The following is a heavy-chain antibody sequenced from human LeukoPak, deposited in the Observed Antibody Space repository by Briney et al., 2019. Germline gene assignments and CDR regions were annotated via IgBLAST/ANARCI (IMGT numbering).Heavy chain of an antibody. J-gene: IGHJ5*02. D-gene: IGHD3-3*01. CDR1: GYTFTGYY. V-gene: IGHV1-2*02. Sequence: SVKVSCKASGYTFTGYYMHWVRQAPGQGLEWMGWINPNSGGTNYAQKFQGRVTMTRDTSISTAYMELSRLRSDDTAVYYCARDGVLRFLEWAPNWFDPWGQGTLVTVSS. CDR2: INPNSGGT. CDR3: ARDGVLRFLEWAPNWFDP.